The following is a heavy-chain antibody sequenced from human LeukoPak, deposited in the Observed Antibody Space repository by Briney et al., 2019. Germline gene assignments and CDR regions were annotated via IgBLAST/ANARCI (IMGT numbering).Heavy chain of an antibody. Sequence: GGSLRLSCAASGFTFSSYTMSWVRQAPGKGLAWVSGIDSSGTKTTYADSVKGRFTISRDNPRNTLYLQMNSLRAEDTAVYYCAKDETGFLDYFHYWGQGALVTVSS. CDR3: AKDETGFLDYFHY. D-gene: IGHD3-3*01. J-gene: IGHJ4*02. CDR1: GFTFSSYT. CDR2: IDSSGTKT. V-gene: IGHV3-23*01.